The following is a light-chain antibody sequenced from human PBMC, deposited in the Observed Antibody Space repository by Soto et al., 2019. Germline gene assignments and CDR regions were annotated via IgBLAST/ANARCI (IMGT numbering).Light chain of an antibody. CDR1: SSDVGGYNY. CDR2: DVS. V-gene: IGLV2-14*01. Sequence: QSALTQPASVSGSPGQSITISCTGTSSDVGGYNYVSWYQQHPGKAPKLMIYDVSNRPSGVSNRFSGSKSGNTASLTISGLQAEDEADDYSSSYTSSGTLVVFGGGTKLTVL. CDR3: SSYTSSGTLVV. J-gene: IGLJ2*01.